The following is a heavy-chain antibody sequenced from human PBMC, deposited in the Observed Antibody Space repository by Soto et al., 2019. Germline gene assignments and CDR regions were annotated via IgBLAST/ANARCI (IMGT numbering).Heavy chain of an antibody. Sequence: SDTLSLTCTVSGRSISSSSYYWGWIRQPPGKGLEWIGSIYYSGSTYYNPSLKSRVTISVDTSKNQFSLKLSSVTAADTAVYYCARLTPIQSTPYYYYAMDAWGQGTTVT. CDR1: GRSISSSSYY. CDR3: ARLTPIQSTPYYYYAMDA. D-gene: IGHD2-2*02. V-gene: IGHV4-39*01. J-gene: IGHJ6*02. CDR2: IYYSGST.